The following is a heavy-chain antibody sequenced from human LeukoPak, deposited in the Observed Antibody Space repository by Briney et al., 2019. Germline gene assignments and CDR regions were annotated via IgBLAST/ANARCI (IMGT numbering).Heavy chain of an antibody. CDR1: GFTFDDYT. CDR2: ISWDGGST. Sequence: GGSLRLSCAASGFTFDDYTMHWVRQAPGKGLEWVSLISWDGGSTYYTDSVKGRFTISRDNSKNTLYLQMNSLRAEDTAVYYCAKEMSSSNIDHCGQGTLVTVSS. V-gene: IGHV3-43*01. D-gene: IGHD2-2*01. J-gene: IGHJ4*02. CDR3: AKEMSSSNIDH.